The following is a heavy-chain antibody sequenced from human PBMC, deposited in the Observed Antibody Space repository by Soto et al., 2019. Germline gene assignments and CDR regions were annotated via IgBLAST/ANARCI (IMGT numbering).Heavy chain of an antibody. J-gene: IGHJ6*02. V-gene: IGHV3-30*18. CDR3: AKDTSVSHSKLELRGMGV. Sequence: GGSLRLSCAASGFTFSSYGMHWVRQAPGKGLEWVAVISYDGSNKYYADSVKGRFTISRDNSKNTLYLQMNSLRAEDTAVYYCAKDTSVSHSKLELRGMGVWGQGTTVTICS. D-gene: IGHD1-7*01. CDR2: ISYDGSNK. CDR1: GFTFSSYG.